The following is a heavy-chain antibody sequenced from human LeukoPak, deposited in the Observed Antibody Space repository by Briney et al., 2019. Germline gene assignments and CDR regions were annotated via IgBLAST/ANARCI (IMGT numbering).Heavy chain of an antibody. CDR3: ARVKYSSGWYYYFNY. CDR2: IYHSGST. CDR1: GYSISSGYY. Sequence: KTSETLSLTCAVSGYSISSGYYWGWIRQPPGKGLERIGSIYHSGSTYYNPSLKSRVTISVDTSKNQFSLKLSSVTAADTAVYYCARVKYSSGWYYYFNYWGQGTLVTVSS. V-gene: IGHV4-38-2*01. D-gene: IGHD6-19*01. J-gene: IGHJ4*02.